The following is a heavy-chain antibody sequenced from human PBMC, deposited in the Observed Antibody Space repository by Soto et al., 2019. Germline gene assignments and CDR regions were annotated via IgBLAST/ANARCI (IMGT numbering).Heavy chain of an antibody. CDR1: GFTVSNTY. V-gene: IGHV3-53*01. D-gene: IGHD2-2*01. Sequence: VGSLRLSCAASGFTVSNTYMTWVRQPPGKGLECVSVIYTAGGTNYADSVKGRFIISRDNSKNTLYLQMNSLRAEDTAVYYCARALPVAKGGFDPWGQGTLVTVSS. CDR2: IYTAGGT. CDR3: ARALPVAKGGFDP. J-gene: IGHJ5*02.